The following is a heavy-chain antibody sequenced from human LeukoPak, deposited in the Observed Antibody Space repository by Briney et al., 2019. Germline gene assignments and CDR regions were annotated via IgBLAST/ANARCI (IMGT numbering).Heavy chain of an antibody. D-gene: IGHD3-3*01. J-gene: IGHJ4*02. Sequence: GGSLRLSCAASGFTFDDYGMSWVRQAPGKGLEWVSGINWNGGSTGYADSVKGRFTISRDNAKNSLYLQMNSLRAEDTALYYCARDLYSPSYYDFWSGLDYWGQGTLVTVSS. CDR2: INWNGGST. CDR3: ARDLYSPSYYDFWSGLDY. CDR1: GFTFDDYG. V-gene: IGHV3-20*04.